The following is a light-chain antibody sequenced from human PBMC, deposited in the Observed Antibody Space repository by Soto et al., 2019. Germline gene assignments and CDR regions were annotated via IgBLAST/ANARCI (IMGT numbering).Light chain of an antibody. CDR2: GAS. CDR1: QSVYSNY. Sequence: ENVLTQSPGTLSLSPGERATLSCRASQSVYSNYLAWYQHKPGQAPRVLIYGASSSATGIPDRFSGSGSGTDFTLTISRVEPEDFAVYYCQQYGTSPYALGQGTKLEIK. J-gene: IGKJ2*01. V-gene: IGKV3-20*01. CDR3: QQYGTSPYA.